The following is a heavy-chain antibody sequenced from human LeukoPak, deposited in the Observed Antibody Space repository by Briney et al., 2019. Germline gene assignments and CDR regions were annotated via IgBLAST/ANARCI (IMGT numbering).Heavy chain of an antibody. CDR3: AREMSGSNDAFDV. Sequence: GGSLRLSCVASGFTLSSYDMHWVRQTTGESLEWVSIIYKTGETYYPDSVKGRFTISREGAKNSLYLQMNSLRAGDTAVYYCAREMSGSNDAFDVWGQGTMVTVSS. D-gene: IGHD3-10*01. CDR1: GFTLSSYD. J-gene: IGHJ3*01. CDR2: IYKTGET. V-gene: IGHV3-13*01.